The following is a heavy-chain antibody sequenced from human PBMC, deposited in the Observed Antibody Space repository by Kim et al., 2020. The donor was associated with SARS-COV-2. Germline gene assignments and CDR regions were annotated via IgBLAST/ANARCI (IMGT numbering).Heavy chain of an antibody. Sequence: GGSLRLSCAASGFTFSNACMSWVRQAPGKGLEWVGCIRSKTTCVTTDYAAHGQGRFTISSDDSKLTLNLQMVSLKTEDTAVYYCITAWGLGSTFFDFWG. CDR1: GFTFSNAC. V-gene: IGHV3-15*01. CDR3: ITAWGLGSTFFDF. J-gene: IGHJ5*01. D-gene: IGHD1-26*01. CDR2: IRSKTTCVTT.